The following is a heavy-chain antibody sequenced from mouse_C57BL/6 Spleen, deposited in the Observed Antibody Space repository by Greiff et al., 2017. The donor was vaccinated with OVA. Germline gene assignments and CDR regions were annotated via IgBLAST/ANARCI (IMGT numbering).Heavy chain of an antibody. CDR2: IYPGSGST. J-gene: IGHJ4*01. Sequence: QVQLKQPGAELVKPGASVKLSCKASGYTFTSYWITWVKQRPGQGLEWIGDIYPGSGSTNYNEKFKRKATLTVDTSSSTAYMQLSSLTSEDSAVYYWARDGTVVAGGYYAMDYWGQGTSVTVSA. CDR1: GYTFTSYW. CDR3: ARDGTVVAGGYYAMDY. D-gene: IGHD1-1*01. V-gene: IGHV1-55*01.